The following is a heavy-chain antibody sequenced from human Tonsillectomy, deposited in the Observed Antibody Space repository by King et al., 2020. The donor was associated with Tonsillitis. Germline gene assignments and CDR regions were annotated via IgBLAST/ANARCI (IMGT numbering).Heavy chain of an antibody. D-gene: IGHD3-16*01. CDR1: DDAFTSYG. CDR2: INPYTDNT. CDR3: SSYIWGDAFDV. J-gene: IGHJ3*01. V-gene: IGHV1-18*01. Sequence: VQLVESGGEVKEPGASVKVSCQASDDAFTSYGISWVRQAPGQGLEGMGWINPYTDNTNYTQNFQGRVTMTTDTSTNTAYMELMSLRSDDTAVYYCSSYIWGDAFDVWGQGTMVTVSS.